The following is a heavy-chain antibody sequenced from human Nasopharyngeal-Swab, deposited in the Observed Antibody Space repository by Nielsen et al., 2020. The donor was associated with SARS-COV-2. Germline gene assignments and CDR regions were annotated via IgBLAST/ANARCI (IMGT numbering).Heavy chain of an antibody. J-gene: IGHJ4*02. CDR1: GFTFSSYA. CDR2: ISYDGSNK. D-gene: IGHD6-6*01. V-gene: IGHV3-30*04. CDR3: IVSSIAARGPYYFDY. Sequence: GEPLKISCAASGFTFSSYAMHWVRQAPGKGLEWVAVISYDGSNKYYADSVKGRFTISRDNSKNTLYLQMNSLRAEDTAVYYCIVSSIAARGPYYFDYWGQGTLVTVSS.